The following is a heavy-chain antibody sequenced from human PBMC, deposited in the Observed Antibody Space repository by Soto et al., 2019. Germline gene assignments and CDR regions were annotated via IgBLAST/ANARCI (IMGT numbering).Heavy chain of an antibody. CDR3: ARDSPNYGDYPYFQH. CDR1: GGTFSSYT. J-gene: IGHJ1*01. D-gene: IGHD4-17*01. Sequence: SVKVSCKASGGTFSSYTISWVRQAPGQGLEWMGRIIPILGIANYAQKFQGRVTITADKSTSTAYMELSSLRSEDTAVYYCARDSPNYGDYPYFQHWGQGTLVTVSS. CDR2: IIPILGIA. V-gene: IGHV1-69*04.